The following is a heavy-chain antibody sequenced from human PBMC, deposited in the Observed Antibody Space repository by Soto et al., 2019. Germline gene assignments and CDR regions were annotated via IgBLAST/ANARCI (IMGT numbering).Heavy chain of an antibody. V-gene: IGHV4-4*07. D-gene: IGHD6-19*01. CDR2: IYTSGST. Sequence: ETLSLTCTVSGGSISSYYWSWIRQPAGKGLEWIGRIYTSGSTNYNPSLKSRVTMSVDTSKNQFSLKLSSVTAADTAVYYCARDLVPYSSGWYEYNWFDPWGQGTLVTVSS. J-gene: IGHJ5*02. CDR1: GGSISSYY. CDR3: ARDLVPYSSGWYEYNWFDP.